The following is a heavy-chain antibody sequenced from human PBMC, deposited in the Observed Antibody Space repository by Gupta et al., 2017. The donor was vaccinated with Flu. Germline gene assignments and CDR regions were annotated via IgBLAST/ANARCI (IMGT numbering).Heavy chain of an antibody. Sequence: VQLVESGGGLVQPGGSLRLSCADPGFKFSTHWMNWVRQAPGKGLVWVSRINPDGSSTSSADSVKGRFTIARDNAKSTLYLQMNSLRPEDTAVYYCARDEYADYKPFDYWGQGTLVTVSS. CDR2: INPDGSST. CDR1: GFKFSTHW. J-gene: IGHJ4*02. CDR3: ARDEYADYKPFDY. V-gene: IGHV3-74*01. D-gene: IGHD4-17*01.